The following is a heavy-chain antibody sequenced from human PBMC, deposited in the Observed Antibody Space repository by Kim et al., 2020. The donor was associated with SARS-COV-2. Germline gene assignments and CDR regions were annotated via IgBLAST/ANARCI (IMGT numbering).Heavy chain of an antibody. D-gene: IGHD3-9*01. Sequence: SETLSLTCTVSGGSISSSSYYWGWIRQPPGKGLEWIGSIYYSGSTYYNPSLKSRVTISVDTSKNQFSLKLSSVTAADTAVYYCARRYFDWAYYFDYWGQGTLVTVSS. J-gene: IGHJ4*02. CDR1: GGSISSSSYY. CDR3: ARRYFDWAYYFDY. V-gene: IGHV4-39*01. CDR2: IYYSGST.